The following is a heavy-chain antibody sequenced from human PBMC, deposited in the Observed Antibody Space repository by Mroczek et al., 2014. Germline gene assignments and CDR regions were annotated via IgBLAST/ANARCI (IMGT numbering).Heavy chain of an antibody. V-gene: IGHV1-58*02. CDR3: AADPSGEYRYYGMDV. CDR1: GFTFTSSA. CDR2: IVVGSGNT. D-gene: IGHD3-10*01. Sequence: QLVQSGPEVKKPGTSVKVSCKASGFTFTSSAMQWVRQARGQRLEWIGWIVVGSGNTNYAQKFQERVTITRDMSTSTAYMELSSLRSEDTAVYYCAADPSGEYRYYGMDVWGQGTTVTVSS. J-gene: IGHJ6*02.